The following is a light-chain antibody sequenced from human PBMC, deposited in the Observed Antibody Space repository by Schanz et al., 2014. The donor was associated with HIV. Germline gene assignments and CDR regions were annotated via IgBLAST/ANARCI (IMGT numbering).Light chain of an antibody. CDR3: QQYYITPQA. CDR1: QSLLYTSNNMNY. J-gene: IGKJ1*01. CDR2: WAS. V-gene: IGKV4-1*01. Sequence: DIVLTQSPDSLAVSLGERAAINCKSSQSLLYTSNNMNYLAWYQQKPGQPPRLLIYWASTRESGVPDRFSGSGSGTDFTLTISSLQAEDVAVYYCQQYYITPQAFGQGTKVQIK.